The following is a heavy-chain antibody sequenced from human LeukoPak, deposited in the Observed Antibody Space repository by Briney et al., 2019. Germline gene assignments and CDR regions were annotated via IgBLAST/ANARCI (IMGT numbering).Heavy chain of an antibody. CDR1: GFTFSKYW. D-gene: IGHD2/OR15-2a*01. J-gene: IGHJ3*02. CDR2: INPDDKSA. V-gene: IGHV3-74*01. CDR3: LTIVETTFDAFDI. Sequence: GGSLRLSCAASGFTFSKYWLHWLRQAPGKGLVWVSRINPDDKSASYADSVRGRFTIARDDARKTLYLQMNSLRAEDTAVYYCLTIVETTFDAFDIWGQGTMVTVSS.